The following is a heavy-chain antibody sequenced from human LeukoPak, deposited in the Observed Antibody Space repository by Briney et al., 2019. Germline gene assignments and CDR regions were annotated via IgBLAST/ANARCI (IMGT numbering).Heavy chain of an antibody. Sequence: GGSLRLSCAASGFTFSSYSMNWVRQAPGKGLEWVSSISSSSSYIYCADSVKGRFTISRDNAKNSLYLQMNSLRAEDTAVYYCARGRDGYIYPYFDYWGQGTLVTVSS. CDR2: ISSSSSYI. CDR3: ARGRDGYIYPYFDY. V-gene: IGHV3-21*01. CDR1: GFTFSSYS. J-gene: IGHJ4*02. D-gene: IGHD5-24*01.